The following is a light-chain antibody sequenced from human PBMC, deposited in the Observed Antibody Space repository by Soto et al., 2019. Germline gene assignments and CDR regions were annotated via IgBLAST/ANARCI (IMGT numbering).Light chain of an antibody. V-gene: IGKV3-20*01. J-gene: IGKJ1*01. CDR3: QQYGSSPAT. CDR1: QSVTNNY. Sequence: EIVMTQSPATLSLSPGERATLSCRASQSVTNNYLAWYQQKPGQAPRLIIYGASTRATGIPDRVTGSGSGTEFTLSVSRLEPEDFAVYFCQQYGSSPATFGQGTKVDIK. CDR2: GAS.